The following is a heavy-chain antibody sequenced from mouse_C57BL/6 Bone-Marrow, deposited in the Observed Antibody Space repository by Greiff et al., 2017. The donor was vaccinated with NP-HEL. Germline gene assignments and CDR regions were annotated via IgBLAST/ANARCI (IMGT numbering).Heavy chain of an antibody. CDR1: GFNIKDDY. Sequence: EVQLKESGAELVRPGASVKLSCTASGFNIKDDYMHWVKQRPEQGLEWIGWIDPENGDTEYASKFQGKATITADTSSNTAYLQLSSLTSEDTAVYYCTTPSAVVATEYFYVWGTGTTVTVSS. V-gene: IGHV14-4*01. J-gene: IGHJ1*03. CDR2: IDPENGDT. CDR3: TTPSAVVATEYFYV. D-gene: IGHD1-1*01.